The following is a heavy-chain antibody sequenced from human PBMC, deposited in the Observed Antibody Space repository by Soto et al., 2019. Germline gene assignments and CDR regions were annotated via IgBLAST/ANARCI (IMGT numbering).Heavy chain of an antibody. V-gene: IGHV4-59*08. CDR2: IYYSGST. J-gene: IGHJ4*01. D-gene: IGHD2-21*01. CDR1: GGSISSYY. CDR3: ARHNCGTWTTYMEY. Sequence: SETLSLTCTVSGGSISSYYWSWSRQPPGKGLEWIGYIYYSGSTNYNPSLKSRVTISVDTSKNQFSLKLNSMTAADTAVYYCARHNCGTWTTYMEYWCQRTLITVSA.